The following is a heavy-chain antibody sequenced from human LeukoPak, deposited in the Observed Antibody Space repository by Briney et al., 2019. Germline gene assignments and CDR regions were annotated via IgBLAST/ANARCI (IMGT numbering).Heavy chain of an antibody. CDR1: GFTFSSYA. D-gene: IGHD2-2*01. CDR2: ISGSGGST. Sequence: PGGSLRLSCAASGFTFSSYAMSWVRHAPGKGLEWVSAISGSGGSTYYADSVKGRFTISRANSKNTLYLQMNSLRAEDTAVYYCAKGYNCSSTSCIYYYMDVWGKGTTVTVSS. CDR3: AKGYNCSSTSCIYYYMDV. J-gene: IGHJ6*03. V-gene: IGHV3-23*01.